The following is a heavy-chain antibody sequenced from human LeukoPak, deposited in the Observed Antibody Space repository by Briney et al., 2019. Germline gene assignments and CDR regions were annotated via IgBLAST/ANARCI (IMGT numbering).Heavy chain of an antibody. V-gene: IGHV6-1*01. Sequence: SQTLSLTCAISGDSVSSNSAAWNWIRQSPSRGLEWLGRTYYRSKWYNDYAVSVKSRITINPDTSKNQFSLQLNSVTPEDTAVYYCARDRGVAVAADYYYYYMDVWGKGTTVTVSS. CDR2: TYYRSKWYN. J-gene: IGHJ6*03. D-gene: IGHD6-19*01. CDR3: ARDRGVAVAADYYYYYMDV. CDR1: GDSVSSNSAA.